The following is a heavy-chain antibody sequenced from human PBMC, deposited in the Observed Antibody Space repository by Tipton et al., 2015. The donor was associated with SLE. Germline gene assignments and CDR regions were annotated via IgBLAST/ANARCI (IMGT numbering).Heavy chain of an antibody. J-gene: IGHJ6*03. CDR1: GFTVSSNY. V-gene: IGHV3-66*01. CDR3: ARGRQPTYYYYMDV. Sequence: SLRLSCAASGFTVSSNYMSWVRQAPGKGLEWVSVIYSGGSTYYADSVKGRFTISRDNSKNTLYLQMNSLRAEDTAVYYCARGRQPTYYYYMDVWGKGTTVTVSS. CDR2: IYSGGST. D-gene: IGHD6-13*01.